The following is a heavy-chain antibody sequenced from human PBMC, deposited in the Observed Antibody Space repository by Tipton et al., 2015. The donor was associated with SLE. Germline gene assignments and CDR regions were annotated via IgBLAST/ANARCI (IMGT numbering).Heavy chain of an antibody. CDR3: VRLELPATKADY. Sequence: TLSLTCTVSGDSFSSYYWSWIRQPAGKGLEWIGRVSISGNTNYNPSLKSRVTMSLDTSKNQVSLKLSSVTAADTAVYYCVRLELPATKADYWGPGTLVTVSS. CDR1: GDSFSSYY. V-gene: IGHV4-4*07. J-gene: IGHJ4*02. CDR2: VSISGNT. D-gene: IGHD5-24*01.